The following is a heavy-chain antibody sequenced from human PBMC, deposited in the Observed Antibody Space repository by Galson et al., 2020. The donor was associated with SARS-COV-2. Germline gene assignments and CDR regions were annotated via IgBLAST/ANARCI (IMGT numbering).Heavy chain of an antibody. D-gene: IGHD3-22*01. Sequence: SETLSLTCTVSGYSVSTTNYWGWVRQPTGRGLEWIGSVYPSGTTYYNPSLKSRVTISVDTFKNQFSLRLDSVTAADTALYYCARQGVNMIVLVTVPGWYFDLWGRGTLVTVSS. J-gene: IGHJ2*01. CDR2: VYPSGTT. V-gene: IGHV4-38-2*02. CDR3: ARQGVNMIVLVTVPGWYFDL. CDR1: GYSVSTTNY.